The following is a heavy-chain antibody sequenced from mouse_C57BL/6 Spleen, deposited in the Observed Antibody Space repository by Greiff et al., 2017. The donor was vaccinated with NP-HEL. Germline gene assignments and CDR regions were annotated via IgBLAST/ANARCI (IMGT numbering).Heavy chain of an antibody. D-gene: IGHD1-1*01. Sequence: VQLKQSGPELVKPGASVKIPCKASGYTFTDYNMDWVKQSHGKSLEWIGDINPNNGGTIYNQKFKGKATLTVDKSSSTAYMERLSLTSEDTAVYYCARSRDYYGSSSFDYWGQGTTLTVSS. CDR3: ARSRDYYGSSSFDY. V-gene: IGHV1-18*01. J-gene: IGHJ2*01. CDR1: GYTFTDYN. CDR2: INPNNGGT.